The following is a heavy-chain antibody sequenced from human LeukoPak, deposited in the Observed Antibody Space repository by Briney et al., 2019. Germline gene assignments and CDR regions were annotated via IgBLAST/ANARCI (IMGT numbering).Heavy chain of an antibody. CDR3: ARGLRFLEWLGQYYYYYYMDV. J-gene: IGHJ6*03. Sequence: ASVKVSCKASGYTFTSYDINWVRQATGQGLEWMGWMNPNSGNTGYAQKFQGRVTMARNTSISTAYMELSSLRSEDTAVYYCARGLRFLEWLGQYYYYYYMDVWGKGTTVTVSS. V-gene: IGHV1-8*01. D-gene: IGHD3-3*01. CDR2: MNPNSGNT. CDR1: GYTFTSYD.